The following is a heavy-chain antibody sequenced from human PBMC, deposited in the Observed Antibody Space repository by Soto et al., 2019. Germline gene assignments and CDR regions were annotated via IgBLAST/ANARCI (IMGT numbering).Heavy chain of an antibody. CDR3: AKGSNKYSSSLRGRYLDY. CDR1: GFPFSSYV. Sequence: PGGSLRLSCAASGFPFSSYVMAWVRQAPGKGLEWVSGISGGGSNTFYADSVKGRFTISRDNSKNTLLLQMNSLGAEDTAVYYCAKGSNKYSSSLRGRYLDYWGQGIGVTVSS. J-gene: IGHJ4*02. CDR2: ISGGGSNT. D-gene: IGHD4-4*01. V-gene: IGHV3-23*01.